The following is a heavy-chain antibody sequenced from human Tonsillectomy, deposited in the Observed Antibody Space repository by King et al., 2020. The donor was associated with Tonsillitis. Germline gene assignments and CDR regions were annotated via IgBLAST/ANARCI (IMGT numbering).Heavy chain of an antibody. Sequence: EVQLVESGGGLVKPGGSLRLSCAASGFIFSSYTMNWVRQAPGKGLEWVSSISSSSSYIYYADSVKGRFTISRDNAKNSLYLQMNSLRAEDTAVYYCARGQYYFDSADWFDPWGQGTLVTVSS. J-gene: IGHJ5*02. CDR2: ISSSSSYI. D-gene: IGHD3-22*01. CDR3: ARGQYYFDSADWFDP. CDR1: GFIFSSYT. V-gene: IGHV3-21*01.